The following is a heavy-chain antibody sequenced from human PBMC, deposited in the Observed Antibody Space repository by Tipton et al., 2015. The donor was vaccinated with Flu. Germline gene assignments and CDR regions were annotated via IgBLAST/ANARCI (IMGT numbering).Heavy chain of an antibody. CDR2: IKPDGSEI. CDR1: GFYFSDYW. Sequence: SLRLSCTASGFYFSDYWLSWVRQAPGKGLEWVGNIKPDGSEIYYVDSVKGRFSISRDNARNSLSLEMNTLRVEDTGLYYCVSVFRGERVWGQGTLVTVSS. CDR3: VSVFRGERV. D-gene: IGHD2-21*01. V-gene: IGHV3-7*01. J-gene: IGHJ4*02.